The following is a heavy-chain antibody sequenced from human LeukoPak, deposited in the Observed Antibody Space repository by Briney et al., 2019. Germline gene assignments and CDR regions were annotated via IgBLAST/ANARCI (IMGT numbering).Heavy chain of an antibody. CDR2: IIGSSTYI. D-gene: IGHD3-3*01. Sequence: GGSLRLSCAASGFTFSSYSMNWVRQAPGKGLEWLSSIIGSSTYIYYADSVKGRFTISRDNAKNSLYLQMNSLRAEDTAVYYCARDLDGSTSYGMDVWGQGTTVTVSS. CDR1: GFTFSSYS. V-gene: IGHV3-21*01. J-gene: IGHJ6*02. CDR3: ARDLDGSTSYGMDV.